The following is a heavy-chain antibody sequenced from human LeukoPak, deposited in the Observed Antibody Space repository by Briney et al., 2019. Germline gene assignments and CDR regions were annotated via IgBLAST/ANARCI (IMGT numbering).Heavy chain of an antibody. CDR3: ARVGYSSGWFVDY. Sequence: SETLSLTCAVYGGSFSSYYWSWLRQPAGKGLEGIGRIYTSGSTNYNPSLTSRVTMSVDTSKNQFSLKLSSVTAADTAVYYCARVGYSSGWFVDYWGQGTLVTVSS. CDR2: IYTSGST. CDR1: GGSFSSYY. V-gene: IGHV4-59*10. D-gene: IGHD6-19*01. J-gene: IGHJ4*02.